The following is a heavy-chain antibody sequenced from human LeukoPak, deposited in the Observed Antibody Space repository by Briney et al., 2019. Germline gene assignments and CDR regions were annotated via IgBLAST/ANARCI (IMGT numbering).Heavy chain of an antibody. J-gene: IGHJ4*02. CDR2: INPNSGGT. CDR3: ASPNPQASSSSGFDY. V-gene: IGHV1-8*03. Sequence: ASVKVSCKASGYTFTGYYMHWVRQAPGQGLEWMGWINPNSGGTGYAQKFQGRVTITRNTSISTAYMELSSLRSEDTAVYYCASPNPQASSSSGFDYWGQGTLVTVSS. CDR1: GYTFTGYY. D-gene: IGHD6-6*01.